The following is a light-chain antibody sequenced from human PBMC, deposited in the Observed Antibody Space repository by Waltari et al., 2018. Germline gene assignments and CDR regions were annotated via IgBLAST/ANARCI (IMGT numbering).Light chain of an antibody. J-gene: IGLJ3*02. V-gene: IGLV3-21*02. CDR1: NIERKS. CDR3: QLWDSRSNHLV. CDR2: DDS. Sequence: SYVVTQPPSGSVAPGQTATITCEGDNIERKSVHWYQQKAGQAPVLVVYDDSDRPPGIPARLSGSNSGNTATLTIRRVEAGDEADYYCQLWDSRSNHLVFGGGTKLTVV.